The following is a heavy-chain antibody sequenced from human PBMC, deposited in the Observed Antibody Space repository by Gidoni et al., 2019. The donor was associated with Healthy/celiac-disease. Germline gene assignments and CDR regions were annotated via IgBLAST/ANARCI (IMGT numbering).Heavy chain of an antibody. V-gene: IGHV3-7*01. CDR2: IKQDGSEK. D-gene: IGHD6-6*01. Sequence: EVQLVESGGGLVQPGGSLRLSCAAPGFTFSSYWMSWVRQAPGKGLEWVANIKQDGSEKYYVDSVKGRFTISRDNAKNSLYLQMNSLRAEDTAVYYCAREYSSSSAFDIWGQGTMVTVSS. J-gene: IGHJ3*02. CDR3: AREYSSSSAFDI. CDR1: GFTFSSYW.